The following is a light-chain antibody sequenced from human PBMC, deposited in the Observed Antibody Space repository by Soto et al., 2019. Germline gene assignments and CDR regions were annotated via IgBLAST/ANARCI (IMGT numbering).Light chain of an antibody. CDR2: DTS. J-gene: IGKJ5*01. V-gene: IGKV3-11*01. Sequence: IVLTQSPATLSLSPWERATIYFRASETIRGLLAWYQQRPGQPPRLLIYDTSNRATGIPARFSGSGSGTDFTLTISRLEPEDFAVFYCQQYGSSITFGQGTRLEIK. CDR1: ETIRGL. CDR3: QQYGSSIT.